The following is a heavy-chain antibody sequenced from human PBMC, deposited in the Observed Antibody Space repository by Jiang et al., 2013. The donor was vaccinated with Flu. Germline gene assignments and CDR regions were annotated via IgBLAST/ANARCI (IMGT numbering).Heavy chain of an antibody. D-gene: IGHD5-18*01. CDR2: IIPIFGTS. CDR1: GDTFSYG. J-gene: IGHJ4*02. CDR3: ARGVGGYSHGYILY. V-gene: IGHV1-69*01. Sequence: SGAEVKKPGSSVKVSCKASGDTFSYGISWVRQAPGQGLEWMGGIIPIFGTSDFALKFQGRLTITADASTDTAYMELSGLQSDDTAVYYCARGVGGYSHGYILYWGQGTLVTVS.